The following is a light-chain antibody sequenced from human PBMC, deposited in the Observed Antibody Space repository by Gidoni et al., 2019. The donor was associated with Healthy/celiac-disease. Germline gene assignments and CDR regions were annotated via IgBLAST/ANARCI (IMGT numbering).Light chain of an antibody. CDR2: AAS. Sequence: DIQMTQSPSSLSASVGDRVTITCRASQSISSYLNWDQQKPGKAPKLLIYAASSLQSGVPSRFSGSGSGTDFTLTISSLQPEDFATYYCQQSYSTPTFGGXTKVEIK. CDR3: QQSYSTPT. J-gene: IGKJ4*01. V-gene: IGKV1-39*01. CDR1: QSISSY.